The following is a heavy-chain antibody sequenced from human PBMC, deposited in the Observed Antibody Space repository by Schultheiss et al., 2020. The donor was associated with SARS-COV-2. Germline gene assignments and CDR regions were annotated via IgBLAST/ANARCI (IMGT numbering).Heavy chain of an antibody. CDR1: GFTFSTYS. J-gene: IGHJ2*01. CDR3: ARNSYCGGDCYLDWYFDL. Sequence: GGSLRLSCAASGFTFSTYSMNWVRQAPGKGLEWVSSISSSSTYIYSADSVRGRFTVSRDNAKTSLYLQMNSLRAEDTAVYYCARNSYCGGDCYLDWYFDLWGRGTLVTVSS. CDR2: ISSSSTYI. D-gene: IGHD2-21*02. V-gene: IGHV3-21*01.